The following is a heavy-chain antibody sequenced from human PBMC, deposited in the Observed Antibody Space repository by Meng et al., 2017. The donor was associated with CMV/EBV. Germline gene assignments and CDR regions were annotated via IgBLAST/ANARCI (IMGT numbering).Heavy chain of an antibody. V-gene: IGHV1-69*05. CDR3: AREGDIVVVPAAPLSYYYYYGMDV. J-gene: IGHJ6*02. Sequence: GRPAPGPGLEWMGGIIPIFGTANYAQKFQGRVTITTDESTSTAYMELSSLRSEDTAVYYCAREGDIVVVPAAPLSYYYYYGMDVWGQGTTVTVSS. D-gene: IGHD2-2*01. CDR2: IIPIFGTA.